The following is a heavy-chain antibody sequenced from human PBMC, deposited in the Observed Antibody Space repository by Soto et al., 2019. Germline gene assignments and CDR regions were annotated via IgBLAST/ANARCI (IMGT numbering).Heavy chain of an antibody. D-gene: IGHD3-22*01. CDR2: IWYDGSNK. V-gene: IGHV3-33*01. J-gene: IGHJ4*02. CDR3: ASARPHYYDSSGYDTLLDY. Sequence: PGGSLRLSCAASGFTFSSYGMHWVRQAPGKGLEWVAVIWYDGSNKYYADSVKGRFTIPRDNSKNTLYLQMNSLRAEDTAVYYCASARPHYYDSSGYDTLLDYWGQGTLVTVYS. CDR1: GFTFSSYG.